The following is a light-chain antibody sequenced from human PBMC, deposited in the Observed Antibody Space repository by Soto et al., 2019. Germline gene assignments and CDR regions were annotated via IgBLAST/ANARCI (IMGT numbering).Light chain of an antibody. CDR1: QSVNRY. Sequence: EIVLTQSPATLSLSPGARATLSCRASQSVNRYLAWYQQKPGQAPRLLIYDASNRATGIPARFSGSGSGTDFTLTINILEPEDFAVYYCQQRMHWPPISFGQGTRLEIK. J-gene: IGKJ5*01. CDR3: QQRMHWPPIS. V-gene: IGKV3-11*01. CDR2: DAS.